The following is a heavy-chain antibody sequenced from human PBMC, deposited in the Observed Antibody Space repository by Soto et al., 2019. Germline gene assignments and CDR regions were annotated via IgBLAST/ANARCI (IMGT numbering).Heavy chain of an antibody. J-gene: IGHJ6*01. Sequence: QVQLVESGGGVVQPGRSLRLSCAAAGYTFSSHGMHWVRQAPGKGLEWVAAIWYDGSKKCYADSVKGRFTVSRDDSKNTLYLDMNSLRAEDTAVYYCARDPASSMDVWGQGTTFTVSS. V-gene: IGHV3-33*01. CDR2: IWYDGSKK. CDR3: ARDPASSMDV. CDR1: GYTFSSHG. D-gene: IGHD6-25*01.